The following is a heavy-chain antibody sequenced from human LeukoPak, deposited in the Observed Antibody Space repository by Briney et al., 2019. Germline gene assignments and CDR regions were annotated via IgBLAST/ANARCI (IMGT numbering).Heavy chain of an antibody. V-gene: IGHV3-23*01. J-gene: IGHJ1*01. CDR2: ISGSGGST. Sequence: PGGSLRLSCAASGFTFSSYAMSWVRQAPGKGLEWVSAISGSGGSTYYADSVKGRFTISRDNSKNTLYLQMNSLRAEDTAVYYCAKGDNSGWYRNLKHWGQGTLVTVSS. CDR1: GFTFSSYA. D-gene: IGHD6-19*01. CDR3: AKGDNSGWYRNLKH.